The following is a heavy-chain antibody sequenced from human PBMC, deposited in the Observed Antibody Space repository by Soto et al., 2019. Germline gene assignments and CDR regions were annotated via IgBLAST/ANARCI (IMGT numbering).Heavy chain of an antibody. Sequence: QITLKESGPTLVRPTQTLTLTCTFSGFSLNTSGEGVAWIRQPPGKALEWLALIYWDDDKRFNPSLKSKLTITKDTSKNPVVLKMTNMNVVATATYYCAHRHAVSGLFSDYWGQGTLVTVSS. CDR2: IYWDDDK. D-gene: IGHD3-10*01. J-gene: IGHJ4*02. CDR3: AHRHAVSGLFSDY. V-gene: IGHV2-5*02. CDR1: GFSLNTSGEG.